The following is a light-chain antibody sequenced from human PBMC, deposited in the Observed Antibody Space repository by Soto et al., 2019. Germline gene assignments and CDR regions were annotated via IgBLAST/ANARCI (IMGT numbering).Light chain of an antibody. CDR1: QSVSSN. J-gene: IGKJ5*01. V-gene: IGKV3-20*01. CDR3: QQYANSPIT. CDR2: GAS. Sequence: EIVMTQSPATLSVSPGERATLSCRASQSVSSNLAWYQQKPGQAPRLLIYGASNRATGIPDRFSGSGSGTDFTLTINRLEPEDFAVYYCQQYANSPITFGQGTRLENK.